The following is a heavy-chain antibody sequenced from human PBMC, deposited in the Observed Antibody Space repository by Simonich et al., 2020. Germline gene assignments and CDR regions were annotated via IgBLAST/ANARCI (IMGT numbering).Heavy chain of an antibody. CDR2: ISGSGGST. D-gene: IGHD6-19*01. CDR1: GFTVSSYA. CDR3: AKDRDSSGWYTAFDI. J-gene: IGHJ3*02. V-gene: IGHV3-23*01. Sequence: EVQLLESGGGLVQPGGSLRLSCAASGFTVSSYAMSWVRQARGKGREWVSAISGSGGSTYYADSVKGRFTISRDNSKNTLYLQMNSLRAEDTAVYYCAKDRDSSGWYTAFDIWGQGTMVTVSS.